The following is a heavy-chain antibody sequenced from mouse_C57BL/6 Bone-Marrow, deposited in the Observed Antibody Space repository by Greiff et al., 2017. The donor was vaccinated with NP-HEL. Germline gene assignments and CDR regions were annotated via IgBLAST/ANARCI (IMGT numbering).Heavy chain of an antibody. J-gene: IGHJ3*01. CDR1: GYTFTSYG. CDR2: IYPRSGNT. Sequence: QVQLKESGAELARPGASVKLSCKASGYTFTSYGISWVKQSTGQGLEWIGEIYPRSGNTYYNEKFKGKATLTADKSSSTAYMELRSLTSEDSAVYFCASAGAYWGQGTLVTVSA. V-gene: IGHV1-81*01. CDR3: ASAGAY.